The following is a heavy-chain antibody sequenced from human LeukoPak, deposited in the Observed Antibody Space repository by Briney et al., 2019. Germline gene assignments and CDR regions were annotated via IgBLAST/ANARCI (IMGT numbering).Heavy chain of an antibody. J-gene: IGHJ4*02. V-gene: IGHV1-18*01. Sequence: GASVKVSCKASGYTFTSYGISWVRQAPGQGLEWMGWISAYNGNTNYAQKLQGRVTMTTDTSTSTAYMELRSLRADDTAVYYCARDHGNYPYPVVTLDYWGQGTLVTVSS. CDR3: ARDHGNYPYPVVTLDY. CDR2: ISAYNGNT. CDR1: GYTFTSYG. D-gene: IGHD4-17*01.